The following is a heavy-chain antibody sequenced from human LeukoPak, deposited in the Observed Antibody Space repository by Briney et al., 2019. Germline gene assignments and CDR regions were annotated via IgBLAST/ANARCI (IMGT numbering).Heavy chain of an antibody. CDR2: ISSSGSTI. CDR1: GFTFSDYY. V-gene: IGHV3-11*01. Sequence: GGSLRLSCAASGFTFSDYYMSWIRQAPGKGLEWVSYISSSGSTIYYADSVKGRFTISRDNAKNSLYLQMNSLRAEDTAVYYCAREYYDILTGGRDFDYWGHGTLVTVSS. D-gene: IGHD3-9*01. CDR3: AREYYDILTGGRDFDY. J-gene: IGHJ4*01.